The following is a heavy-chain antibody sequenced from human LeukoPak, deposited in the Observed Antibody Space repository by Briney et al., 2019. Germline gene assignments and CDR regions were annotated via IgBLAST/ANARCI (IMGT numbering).Heavy chain of an antibody. CDR1: GFTFSSYG. Sequence: GGSLRLSCAASGFTFSSYGMHWVRQAPGKGLEWVAVISHDGSNKYYADSVKGRFTISRDNYKSTLYLQMNSLRAEDTAVYYCAKVSRITMIVVVTPDAFDIWGQGTMVTVSS. CDR3: AKVSRITMIVVVTPDAFDI. V-gene: IGHV3-30*18. D-gene: IGHD3-22*01. CDR2: ISHDGSNK. J-gene: IGHJ3*02.